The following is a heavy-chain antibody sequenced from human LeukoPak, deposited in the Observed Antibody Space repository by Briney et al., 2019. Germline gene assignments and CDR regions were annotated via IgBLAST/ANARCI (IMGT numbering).Heavy chain of an antibody. Sequence: GGSLRLSCAASGLTFSNYAMTWVRQAPGKGLEWVSTITGSDDATYYADSVKGRFTISRDNAKNSLYLQMNSLRAEDTAVYYCARALRYFDWLSTSPEYNWFDPWGQGTLVTVSS. D-gene: IGHD3-9*01. J-gene: IGHJ5*02. CDR2: ITGSDDAT. CDR3: ARALRYFDWLSTSPEYNWFDP. V-gene: IGHV3-23*01. CDR1: GLTFSNYA.